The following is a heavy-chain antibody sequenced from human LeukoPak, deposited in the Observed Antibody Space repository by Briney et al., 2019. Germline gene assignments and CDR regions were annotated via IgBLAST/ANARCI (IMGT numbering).Heavy chain of an antibody. V-gene: IGHV3-66*01. CDR1: GFTVSSGY. Sequence: PGGSLRLSCIASGFTVSSGYVNWVRQAPGKGLEWVSVLYAGGSAYYADSVKGRFTISRDHSKNTLYLQMNSLRAEDTAVYYCARGRAVTDVGIFDYWGQGTLVIVSS. D-gene: IGHD2-21*02. CDR2: LYAGGSA. CDR3: ARGRAVTDVGIFDY. J-gene: IGHJ4*02.